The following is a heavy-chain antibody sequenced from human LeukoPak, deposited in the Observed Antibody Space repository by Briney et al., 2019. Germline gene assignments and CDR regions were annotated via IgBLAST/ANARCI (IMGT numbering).Heavy chain of an antibody. J-gene: IGHJ3*02. Sequence: SETLSLTCTVSGGSISSYYWSWIRPPPGKGLWWIGYFYYSGSTNYTPSLKSRVPLSVDTSKNQFSLKLSSVTAADTAVYYCARLEVAATGDAFDIWGQGTMVTVSS. CDR3: ARLEVAATGDAFDI. CDR2: FYYSGST. CDR1: GGSISSYY. D-gene: IGHD2-15*01. V-gene: IGHV4-59*08.